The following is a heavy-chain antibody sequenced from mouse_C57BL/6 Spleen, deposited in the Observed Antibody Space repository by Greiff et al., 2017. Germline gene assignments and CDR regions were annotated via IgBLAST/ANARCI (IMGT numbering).Heavy chain of an antibody. CDR3: ARTDDGYPMED. Sequence: EVQLQQSGPVLVKPGASVKMSCKASGYTFTDYYMNWVKQSHGKSLEWIGVINPYNGGTSYNQKFKGKATLTVDKSSSTAYMELNSLTSEDSAVYYCARTDDGYPMEDWGQGTSDTVAS. CDR1: GYTFTDYY. D-gene: IGHD2-3*01. V-gene: IGHV1-19*01. J-gene: IGHJ4*01. CDR2: INPYNGGT.